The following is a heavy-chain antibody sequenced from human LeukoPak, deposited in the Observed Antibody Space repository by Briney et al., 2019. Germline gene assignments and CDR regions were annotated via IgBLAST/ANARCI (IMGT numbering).Heavy chain of an antibody. Sequence: PSETLSLTCTVSGGSISSSSYYWGWIRQPPGKGLEWIGSIYYSGSTNYNPSLKSRVTISVDTSKNQFSLKLSSVTAADTAVYYCATNTITGYNWFDPWGQGTLVTVSS. CDR1: GGSISSSSYY. V-gene: IGHV4-39*07. CDR2: IYYSGST. D-gene: IGHD1-20*01. J-gene: IGHJ5*02. CDR3: ATNTITGYNWFDP.